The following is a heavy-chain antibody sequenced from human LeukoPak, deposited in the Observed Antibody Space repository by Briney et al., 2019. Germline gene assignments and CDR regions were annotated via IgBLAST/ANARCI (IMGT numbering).Heavy chain of an antibody. CDR1: GGSISSYY. CDR3: ARAQRRIVGAGYFDY. V-gene: IGHV4-59*01. D-gene: IGHD1-26*01. CDR2: IYYSGST. Sequence: SETLSLTCTVSGGSISSYYWSWIRQPPGKGLEWIGYIYYSGSTNYNPSLKSRVTISVDTSKSQFSLKLSSVTAADTAVYYCARAQRRIVGAGYFDYWGQGTLVTVSS. J-gene: IGHJ4*02.